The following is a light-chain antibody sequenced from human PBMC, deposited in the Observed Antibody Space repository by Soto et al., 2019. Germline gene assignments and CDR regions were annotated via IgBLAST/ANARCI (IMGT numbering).Light chain of an antibody. CDR3: QSYDISLHNYV. J-gene: IGLJ1*01. CDR2: GDD. V-gene: IGLV1-40*01. Sequence: QYVLTQPPSVSWAPGHRVAISCTGSTSNIGAPYDVHWYQHLPGAAPKLLIYGDDNRPSGVPDRFSGSKSGTSASLAITSLQAEDEADYYCQSYDISLHNYVFGTGTKVTV. CDR1: TSNIGAPYD.